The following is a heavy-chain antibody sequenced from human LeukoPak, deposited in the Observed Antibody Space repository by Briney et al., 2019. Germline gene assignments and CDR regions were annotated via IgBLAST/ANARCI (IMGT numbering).Heavy chain of an antibody. CDR3: ARGGYQLLYFQH. CDR2: IDYSGSS. Sequence: SETLSLTCTVSGGSIRSGDFSWNWIRQPPGRGLEWIGYIDYSGSSSYNPSLKSRATISVDTSKNQFSLKLTSVTAADTAVYYCARGGYQLLYFQHWGQGTLVTVSS. V-gene: IGHV4-30-4*01. D-gene: IGHD2-2*01. J-gene: IGHJ1*01. CDR1: GGSIRSGDFS.